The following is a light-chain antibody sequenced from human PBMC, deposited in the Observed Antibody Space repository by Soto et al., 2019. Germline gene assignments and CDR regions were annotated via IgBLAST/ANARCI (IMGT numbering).Light chain of an antibody. CDR3: QQYNSYPWK. Sequence: DIQMTQSPSSLSASVGDRVTITCRASQSITTWLAWYQQRPGKAPKLLIYDVSSLESGVPSRFSGSGSGTEFTLAISSLQPDDFATYYCQQYNSYPWKFGQGNKVDIK. J-gene: IGKJ1*01. CDR1: QSITTW. CDR2: DVS. V-gene: IGKV1-5*01.